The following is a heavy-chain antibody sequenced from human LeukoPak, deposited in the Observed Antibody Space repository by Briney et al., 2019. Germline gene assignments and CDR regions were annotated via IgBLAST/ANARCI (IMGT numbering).Heavy chain of an antibody. V-gene: IGHV4-38-2*01. CDR3: AKMGYNYGYDD. Sequence: SETLSLTCVVSGYSITNGYYWGWIRQPPGKGLEWIGRIYHSGSTDYNPSLESRVTISVDTSKNQFSLKLSSVTTADTAVYYCAKMGYNYGYDDWGQGSLVIVSS. CDR1: GYSITNGYY. D-gene: IGHD5-18*01. CDR2: IYHSGST. J-gene: IGHJ4*02.